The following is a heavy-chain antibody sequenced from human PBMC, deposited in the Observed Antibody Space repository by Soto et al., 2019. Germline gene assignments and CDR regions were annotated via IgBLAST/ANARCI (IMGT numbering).Heavy chain of an antibody. Sequence: ASVKFSCKASGYTFTSYGISWVRQAPGQVLECMVWISAYNGNTNYXXKLQGRVXXTTDTSTSTAXMELRXRRSDDPAVYYCARSGSGSYGEFDYWRQGTLVTVSS. CDR3: ARSGSGSYGEFDY. V-gene: IGHV1-18*01. CDR1: GYTFTSYG. J-gene: IGHJ4*02. D-gene: IGHD1-26*01. CDR2: ISAYNGNT.